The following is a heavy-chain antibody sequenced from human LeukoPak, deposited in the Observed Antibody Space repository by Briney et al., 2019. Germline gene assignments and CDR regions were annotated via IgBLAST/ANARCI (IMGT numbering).Heavy chain of an antibody. J-gene: IGHJ6*02. D-gene: IGHD4-17*01. CDR2: INHSGST. Sequence: PSETLSLTCAVYGGSFSGYYWSWIRQPPGKGLEWIGEINHSGSTNYNPSLKSRVTISVDTSKNQFSLKLSSVTAADTAVYYCARGDYGDFGNYYYYYGMDVWGQGTTVTVSS. CDR3: ARGDYGDFGNYYYYYGMDV. CDR1: GGSFSGYY. V-gene: IGHV4-34*01.